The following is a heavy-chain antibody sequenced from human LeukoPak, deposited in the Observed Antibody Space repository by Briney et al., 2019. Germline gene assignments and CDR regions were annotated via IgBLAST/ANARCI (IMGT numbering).Heavy chain of an antibody. Sequence: ASVKVSCKASGYTFRSSGISWVRQAPGQGLEWMGWISAVNGDINYAQNFQGRVTMTTDTSTSTAYMELRSLTSDDTAVYYCARDLSWVFHDADYWGQGTLVTVSS. CDR2: ISAVNGDI. CDR3: ARDLSWVFHDADY. V-gene: IGHV1-18*01. J-gene: IGHJ4*02. D-gene: IGHD2/OR15-2a*01. CDR1: GYTFRSSG.